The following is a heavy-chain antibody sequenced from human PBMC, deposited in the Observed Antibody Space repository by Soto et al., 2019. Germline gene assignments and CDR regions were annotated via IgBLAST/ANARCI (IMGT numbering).Heavy chain of an antibody. CDR2: INYSGRS. CDR3: ARSYCADSVSCNWFDP. J-gene: IGHJ5*02. V-gene: IGHV4-59*01. CDR1: GDSSSTYY. Sequence: QVQLQESGPGLVKSSETLSLTCSVSGDSSSTYYWGWIRQPPGKGLEWIGYINYSGRSNHNPSLKSRLSISVDASKNQVSLKRTSVTAADPAVYYCARSYCADSVSCNWFDPWGQGTLVVVSS. D-gene: IGHD2-8*02.